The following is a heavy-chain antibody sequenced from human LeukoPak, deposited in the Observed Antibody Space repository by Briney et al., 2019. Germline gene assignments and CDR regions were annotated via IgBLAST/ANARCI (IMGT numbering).Heavy chain of an antibody. CDR3: ARDQLVQGYYYYYGMDV. V-gene: IGHV3-9*01. D-gene: IGHD6-13*01. CDR1: GFTFDDYA. CDR2: SGRI. Sequence: GGSLRLSCAGSGFTFDDYAMHWVRQGPGKGLEWVSGSGRIGYADSVKGRFTISRDNAKNSLYLQMNSLRAEDTAVYYCARDQLVQGYYYYYGMDVWGQGTTVTVSS. J-gene: IGHJ6*02.